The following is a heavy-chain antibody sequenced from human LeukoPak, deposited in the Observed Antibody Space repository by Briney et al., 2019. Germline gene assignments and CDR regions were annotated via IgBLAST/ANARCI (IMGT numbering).Heavy chain of an antibody. CDR2: ISGSGGST. CDR1: GFTFSSYA. D-gene: IGHD3-22*01. V-gene: IGHV3-23*01. Sequence: PGGSLRLSCAASGFTFSSYAMSWVRQAPGKGLEWVSAISGSGGSTYYADSVKGRFTVSRDNSNNKLYLQMNSLRAEDTALYYCAKDLDSTSDYADWNFDLWGRGTLVTVSS. J-gene: IGHJ2*01. CDR3: AKDLDSTSDYADWNFDL.